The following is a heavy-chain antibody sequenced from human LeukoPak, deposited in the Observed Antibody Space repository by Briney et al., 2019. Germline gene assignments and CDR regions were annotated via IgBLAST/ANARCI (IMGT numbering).Heavy chain of an antibody. D-gene: IGHD3-22*01. V-gene: IGHV1-2*02. Sequence: GESLKISCKASGYTFTGYYMHWVRQAPGQGLEWMGWINPNSGGTSYAQKFQGRVTMTRDTSISTAYMELSRLRSDDTAVYYCARGKYYYDSSGYLAYWGQGTLVTVSS. CDR2: INPNSGGT. J-gene: IGHJ4*02. CDR3: ARGKYYYDSSGYLAY. CDR1: GYTFTGYY.